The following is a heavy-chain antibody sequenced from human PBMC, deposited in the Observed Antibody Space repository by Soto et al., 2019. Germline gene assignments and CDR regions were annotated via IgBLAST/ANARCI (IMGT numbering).Heavy chain of an antibody. CDR1: GYSFTSYW. D-gene: IGHD4-17*01. CDR3: ASPSTVVTPRAFDI. CDR2: IYPGDSDT. V-gene: IGHV5-51*01. J-gene: IGHJ3*02. Sequence: PGESLKISCKGSGYSFTSYWIGWVRQMPGKGLEWMGIIYPGDSDTRYSPSFQGQVTISAAKSISTAYLQWSSLKASDTAMYYCASPSTVVTPRAFDIRGQRTMDTVSS.